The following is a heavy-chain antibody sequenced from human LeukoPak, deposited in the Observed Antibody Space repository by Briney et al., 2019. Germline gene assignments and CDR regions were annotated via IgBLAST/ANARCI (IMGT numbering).Heavy chain of an antibody. CDR3: AWGWFGEFDY. D-gene: IGHD3-10*01. Sequence: GESLKISCKGSGYSFTSYWISWVRQMPGKGLEWMGRIDPSDSYTNYSPSFQGHVTISADKSISTAYLQWSSLKASDTAMYYCAWGWFGEFDYWGQGTLVTVPS. V-gene: IGHV5-10-1*01. CDR2: IDPSDSYT. J-gene: IGHJ4*02. CDR1: GYSFTSYW.